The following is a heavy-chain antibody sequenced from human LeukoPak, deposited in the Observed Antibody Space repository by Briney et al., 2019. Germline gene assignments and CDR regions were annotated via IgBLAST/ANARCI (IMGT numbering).Heavy chain of an antibody. CDR2: IYYSGRT. D-gene: IGHD2-2*02. Sequence: SQTLSLTCTVSGGSISSGGYYWSWLRQHPGKGLEWIGYIYYSGRTYYNPSLKSRVTISVDTSKNQFSLKLSSVTAADTAVYYCARAGLYCSSSSCYTSGYYMDVWGKGTTVTVSS. CDR1: GGSISSGGYY. J-gene: IGHJ6*03. CDR3: ARAGLYCSSSSCYTSGYYMDV. V-gene: IGHV4-31*03.